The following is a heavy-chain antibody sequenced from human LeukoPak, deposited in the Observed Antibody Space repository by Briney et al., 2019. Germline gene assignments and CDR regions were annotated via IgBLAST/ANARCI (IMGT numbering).Heavy chain of an antibody. Sequence: GGSLRLSCAASGFTFSSYAMSWVRHAPGKGLEWVSAISGSGGSTYYADSVKGRFTISRDNSKNTLYLQMNSLRAEDTAVYYCAKRETYYDFWSGYYLDYWGRGTLVTVSS. CDR3: AKRETYYDFWSGYYLDY. CDR1: GFTFSSYA. J-gene: IGHJ4*02. CDR2: ISGSGGST. V-gene: IGHV3-23*01. D-gene: IGHD3-3*01.